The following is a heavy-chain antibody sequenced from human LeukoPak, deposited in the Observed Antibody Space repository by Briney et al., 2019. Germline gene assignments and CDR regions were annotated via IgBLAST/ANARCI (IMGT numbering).Heavy chain of an antibody. V-gene: IGHV3-48*04. CDR2: IRSSSSNM. J-gene: IGHJ4*02. Sequence: GGSLRLSCAASGFTFSSYSMNWFRQAPGMRLEWIAYIRSSSSNMNYADSVKGRFTISRDDAKNSLYLQMSSLRVEDTAVYYCARDQAGEERDYWGQGTLVTVSS. D-gene: IGHD7-27*01. CDR1: GFTFSSYS. CDR3: ARDQAGEERDY.